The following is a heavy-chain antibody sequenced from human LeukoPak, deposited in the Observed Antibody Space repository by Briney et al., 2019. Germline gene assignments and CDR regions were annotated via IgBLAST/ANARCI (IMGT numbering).Heavy chain of an antibody. J-gene: IGHJ4*02. Sequence: GGSLRLSCAASEFSVGSNYMTWVRQAPGKGLEWVSAISGSGGSTYYADSVKGRFTISRDNSKNTLYLQMNSLRAEDTAVYYCAKGATRDYWGQGTLVTVSS. D-gene: IGHD1-14*01. CDR2: ISGSGGST. CDR1: EFSVGSNY. CDR3: AKGATRDY. V-gene: IGHV3-23*01.